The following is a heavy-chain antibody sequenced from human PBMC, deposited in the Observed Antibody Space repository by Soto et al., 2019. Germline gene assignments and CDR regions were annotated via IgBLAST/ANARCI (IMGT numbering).Heavy chain of an antibody. CDR2: ISYDGSNK. V-gene: IGHV3-30*18. CDR1: GFTFSSYG. Sequence: QVQLVESGGGVVQPGRSLRLSCAASGFTFSSYGMHWVRQAPGKGLEWVAVISYDGSNKYYADSVKGRFTISRDNSKNTLYLQMNSLRAEDTAVYDCANGLDDDYGDYWGQGTLVTVSS. J-gene: IGHJ4*02. CDR3: ANGLDDDYGDY. D-gene: IGHD1-1*01.